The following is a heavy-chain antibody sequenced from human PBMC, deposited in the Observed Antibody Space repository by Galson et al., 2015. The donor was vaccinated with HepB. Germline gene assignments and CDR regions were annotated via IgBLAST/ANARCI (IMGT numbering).Heavy chain of an antibody. CDR1: GGSFSGYY. J-gene: IGHJ5*02. Sequence: SETLSLTCAVYGGSFSGYYWSWIRQPPGKGLEWIGEINHSGSTNYNPSLKSRVTISVDTSKNQFSLKLSSVTAADTAMYYCARGIGPVVPAPKLNWFDPWGQGTLVTVSS. V-gene: IGHV4-34*01. D-gene: IGHD2-2*01. CDR3: ARGIGPVVPAPKLNWFDP. CDR2: INHSGST.